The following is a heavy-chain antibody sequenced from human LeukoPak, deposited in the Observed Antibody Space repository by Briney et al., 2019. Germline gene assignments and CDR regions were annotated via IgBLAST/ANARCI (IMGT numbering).Heavy chain of an antibody. CDR3: ARHDAYAFDI. J-gene: IGHJ3*02. CDR2: IYYSGST. CDR1: GGSISSYY. V-gene: IGHV4-59*01. Sequence: PSETLSLTCTVSGGSISSYYWSWIRQPPGKGLEWIGYIYYSGSTNYNPSLKSRVTISVDTSKNQFSLKLSSVTAADTAVYYCARHDAYAFDIWGQGTMVTVSS.